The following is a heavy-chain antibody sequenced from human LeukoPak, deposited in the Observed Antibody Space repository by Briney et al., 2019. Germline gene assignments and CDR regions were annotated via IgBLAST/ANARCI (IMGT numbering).Heavy chain of an antibody. CDR1: GGSISSSNW. Sequence: SGTLSLTCAVSGGSISSSNWWSWVRQPPGKGLEWIGEIYHSGSTNYNPSLKSRVTISVDKSKNQFSPKLSSVTAADTAVYYCARDVAYGDSSYYFDYWGQGTLVTVSS. J-gene: IGHJ4*02. CDR3: ARDVAYGDSSYYFDY. CDR2: IYHSGST. V-gene: IGHV4-4*02. D-gene: IGHD4-17*01.